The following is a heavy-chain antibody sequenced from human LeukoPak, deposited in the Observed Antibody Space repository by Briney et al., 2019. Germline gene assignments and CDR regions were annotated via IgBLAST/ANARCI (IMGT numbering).Heavy chain of an antibody. V-gene: IGHV4-31*03. J-gene: IGHJ4*02. CDR1: GGSISSGGYY. CDR2: IYYSGST. Sequence: SQTLSLTCTVSGGSISSGGYYWSWIRQHPGKGLEWIGYIYYSGSTYYNPSLKSRVTISVDTSKNQFSLKLSSVTAADTAVYHCARVRSYGSTLDYWGQGTLVTVSS. D-gene: IGHD5-18*01. CDR3: ARVRSYGSTLDY.